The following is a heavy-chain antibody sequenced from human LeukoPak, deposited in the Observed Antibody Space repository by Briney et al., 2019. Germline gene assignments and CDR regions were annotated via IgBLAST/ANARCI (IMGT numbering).Heavy chain of an antibody. D-gene: IGHD6-19*01. CDR3: AKRCTYSSGWLDAFDI. V-gene: IGHV3-74*01. CDR2: ISGDGRNI. J-gene: IGHJ3*02. Sequence: PGGSLRLSCVASGFTFSSYWMHWVRQDPRKGLVWVSRISGDGRNINYADSVRGRFTISRDNAKNTLYLQMNTLRVEDTAVYYCAKRCTYSSGWLDAFDIWGQGTMVTVSS. CDR1: GFTFSSYW.